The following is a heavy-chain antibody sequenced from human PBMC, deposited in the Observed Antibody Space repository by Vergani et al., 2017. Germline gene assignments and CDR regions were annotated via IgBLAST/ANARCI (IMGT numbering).Heavy chain of an antibody. Sequence: QVQLQESGPGLVKPSETLSLTCTVSGGSISSHYWSWIRQPPGKGLEWIGYIYYSGSTNYNPSLKSRVTISVETSKNQFSLKLSSVTAADTAVYDCARWFWGYDYVWGSYRQYYFDYWGQGTLVTVSS. CDR2: IYYSGST. V-gene: IGHV4-59*11. CDR3: ARWFWGYDYVWGSYRQYYFDY. CDR1: GGSISSHY. J-gene: IGHJ4*02. D-gene: IGHD3-16*02.